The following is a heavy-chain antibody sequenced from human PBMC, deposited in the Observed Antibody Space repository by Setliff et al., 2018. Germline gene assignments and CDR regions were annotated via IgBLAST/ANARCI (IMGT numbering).Heavy chain of an antibody. J-gene: IGHJ4*02. D-gene: IGHD1-1*01. CDR3: ATTGTYRYFDY. V-gene: IGHV4-39*01. CDR1: GDSISSSRYY. Sequence: KASETLSLTCTVSGDSISSSRYYWAWIRQPPGKGLEWIGNIYYSGTTYSNPSLKSRVTMSVDTSKNQFSLRLNSVTASDTAVYYCATTGTYRYFDYWGQGTLVPVSS. CDR2: IYYSGTT.